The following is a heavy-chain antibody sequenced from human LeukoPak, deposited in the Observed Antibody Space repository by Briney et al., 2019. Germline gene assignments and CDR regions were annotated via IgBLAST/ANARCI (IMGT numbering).Heavy chain of an antibody. CDR3: ARDEATIDAEYFQH. CDR1: GFTFSSYW. V-gene: IGHV3-7*01. Sequence: GGSLRLSCAASGFTFSSYWMTWVSQAPGKGLEWVANIKQDGSAADFVDSVRGRFTISSDNAKNSLHLQMNSLRAEDTAVYYCARDEATIDAEYFQHWGQGTLVIVAS. CDR2: IKQDGSAA. J-gene: IGHJ1*01.